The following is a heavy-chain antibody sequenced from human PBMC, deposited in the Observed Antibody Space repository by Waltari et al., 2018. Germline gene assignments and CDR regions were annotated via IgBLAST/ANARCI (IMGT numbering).Heavy chain of an antibody. D-gene: IGHD6-19*01. CDR3: AREYSSATGAEYFQH. CDR2: ISSSSSSI. J-gene: IGHJ1*01. Sequence: EVQLVESGGGLVKPGGSLRLSCAASGFTFSSYSMNWVRQAPGKGLEWVSYISSSSSSIYYADSVKCRFTISRDNAKNSLYLQMNSLRAEDTAVYYCAREYSSATGAEYFQHWGQGTLVTVSS. V-gene: IGHV3-21*01. CDR1: GFTFSSYS.